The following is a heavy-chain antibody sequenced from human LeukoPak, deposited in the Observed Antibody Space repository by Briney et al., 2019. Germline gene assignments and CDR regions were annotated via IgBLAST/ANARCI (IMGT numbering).Heavy chain of an antibody. D-gene: IGHD3-16*01. CDR3: AKSSVGTSGGSFDH. V-gene: IGHV1-2*02. Sequence: ASVKVSCKASGYTFTGNYMHWVRQAPGQGLEWMGWINPNSGGTKFAQEFQGRVAMTGDMSTNTAFMELYRLESDDTAVYYCAKSSVGTSGGSFDHWGQGTLVSVSS. CDR1: GYTFTGNY. CDR2: INPNSGGT. J-gene: IGHJ5*02.